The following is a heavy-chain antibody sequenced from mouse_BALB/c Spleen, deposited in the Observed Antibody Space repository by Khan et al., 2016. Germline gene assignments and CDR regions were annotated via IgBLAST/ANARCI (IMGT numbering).Heavy chain of an antibody. CDR3: ARGAY. J-gene: IGHJ3*01. CDR2: ILPGSGST. V-gene: IGHV1-9*01. Sequence: QVQLQQSGAELMKPGASVKISCKATGYTFSRYWIEWVKERPGHGLEWIGEILPGSGSTDNNEKIKGKATFTAETSPNTVYIQLRGLTSEDSAVSYCARGAYWGHGTLVTVSA. CDR1: GYTFSRYW.